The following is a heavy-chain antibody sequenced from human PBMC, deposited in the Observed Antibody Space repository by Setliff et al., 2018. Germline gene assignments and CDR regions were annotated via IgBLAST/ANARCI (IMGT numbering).Heavy chain of an antibody. CDR3: ARQGTAIRWFDP. CDR1: GASISSHY. J-gene: IGHJ5*02. CDR2: MYYTGST. V-gene: IGHV4-59*11. Sequence: LSLTCTVSGASISSHYWSWIRQPPGKGLEWIGSMYYTGSTNYNPSLKSRVAISVDTSKKQFSLRLNSVTAADTAVYYCARQGTAIRWFDPWGQGTLVTVSS. D-gene: IGHD3-10*01.